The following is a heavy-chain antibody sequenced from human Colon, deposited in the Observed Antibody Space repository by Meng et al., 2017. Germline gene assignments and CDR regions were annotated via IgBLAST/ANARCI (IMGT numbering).Heavy chain of an antibody. Sequence: QVQRQESGPGLVKPSQPLSLTCTLSTGSINSAYDYGNWIRQPPGKGPEWLGYIHSSGNTYYTPSLKSRLAMSLDTSKNQFSLRRTSVTAADTAGYYCARNPVIPDARTFDFWGQGALVTVSS. V-gene: IGHV4-30-4*01. CDR2: IHSSGNT. J-gene: IGHJ4*02. CDR1: TGSINSAYDY. CDR3: ARNPVIPDARTFDF. D-gene: IGHD2-2*01.